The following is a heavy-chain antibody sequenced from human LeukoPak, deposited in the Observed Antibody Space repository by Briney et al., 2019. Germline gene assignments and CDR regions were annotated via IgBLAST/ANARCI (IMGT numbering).Heavy chain of an antibody. J-gene: IGHJ3*02. CDR2: IYHSGST. D-gene: IGHD2-2*01. CDR1: GGSISSGGYY. Sequence: SETLSLTCTVSGGSISSGGYYWSWIRQPPGKGLEWIGYIYHSGSTYYNPSLKSRVTISVDRSKNQFSLKLSSVTAADTAVYYCAKSPYQLGYCSSTSCGGAFDIWGQGTMVTVSS. CDR3: AKSPYQLGYCSSTSCGGAFDI. V-gene: IGHV4-30-2*01.